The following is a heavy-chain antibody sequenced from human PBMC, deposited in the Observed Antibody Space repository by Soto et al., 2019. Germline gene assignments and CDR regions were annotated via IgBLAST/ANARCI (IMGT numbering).Heavy chain of an antibody. Sequence: PGESLKISCKGSGYSFTSYWIGWVRQMPGKGLEWMGIIYPGDSDTRYSPSFQGQVTISADKSISTAYLQWSSLKASDTAMYYCARHGLIAVDGTDYYYYGMDVWGQGTTVTVSS. CDR2: IYPGDSDT. V-gene: IGHV5-51*01. CDR3: ARHGLIAVDGTDYYYYGMDV. CDR1: GYSFTSYW. D-gene: IGHD6-19*01. J-gene: IGHJ6*02.